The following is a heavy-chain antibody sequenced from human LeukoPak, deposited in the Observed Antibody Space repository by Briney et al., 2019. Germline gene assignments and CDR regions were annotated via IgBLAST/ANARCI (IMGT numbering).Heavy chain of an antibody. J-gene: IGHJ4*02. D-gene: IGHD3-22*01. CDR2: IYPGDSDT. CDR3: ARGAYYYDSSGYWGGY. CDR1: GYSFTSYW. Sequence: GESLKISCKGSGYSFTSYWIAWVRQMPGKGLEWMGIIYPGDSDTRYSPSFQGQVTISADKSISTAYLQWSSLKASDTAMYYCARGAYYYDSSGYWGGYWGQGTLVTVSS. V-gene: IGHV5-51*01.